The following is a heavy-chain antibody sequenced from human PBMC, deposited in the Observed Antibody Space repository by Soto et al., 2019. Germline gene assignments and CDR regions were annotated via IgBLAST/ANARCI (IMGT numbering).Heavy chain of an antibody. V-gene: IGHV3-33*01. CDR2: IWYDGSNK. CDR1: GFTFSSYG. Sequence: GGSLRLSCAASGFTFSSYGMHWVRQAPGKGLEWVAVIWYDGSNKYYADSVKGRFTISRDNSKNTLYLQMNSLRAEDTAVYYCARDGRDCSGGSCNYYYYYYGMDVWGQGTTVTVSS. CDR3: ARDGRDCSGGSCNYYYYYYGMDV. J-gene: IGHJ6*02. D-gene: IGHD2-15*01.